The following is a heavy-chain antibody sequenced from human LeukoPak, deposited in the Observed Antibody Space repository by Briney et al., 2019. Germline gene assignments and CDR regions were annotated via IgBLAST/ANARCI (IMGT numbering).Heavy chain of an antibody. CDR3: ARDLGALRPYYYDSSGYHSRQKYYYYMDV. CDR1: GYIFTGYY. Sequence: ASVKVSCKTSGYIFTGYYIHWVRQAPGQGLEWMGCINPNSGGTNYAQKFQGRVTMTRDTSISTAYMELSSLRSEDTAVYYCARDLGALRPYYYDSSGYHSRQKYYYYMDVWGKGTTVTVSS. V-gene: IGHV1-2*02. J-gene: IGHJ6*03. CDR2: INPNSGGT. D-gene: IGHD3-22*01.